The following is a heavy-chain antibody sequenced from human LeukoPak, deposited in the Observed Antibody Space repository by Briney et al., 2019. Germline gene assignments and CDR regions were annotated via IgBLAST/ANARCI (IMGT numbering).Heavy chain of an antibody. CDR3: AKTGTSYYDYVWGSYPFDY. CDR1: GFTFSSYA. J-gene: IGHJ4*02. Sequence: PGGSLRLSCAASGFTFSSYAMSWVRQAPGKGLEWISAITDTGGDTYSADSVKGRFTISRDNSENTLYLQMNSLRAEDTAVYYCAKTGTSYYDYVWGSYPFDYWGQGTLVTVSS. V-gene: IGHV3-23*01. CDR2: ITDTGGDT. D-gene: IGHD3-16*02.